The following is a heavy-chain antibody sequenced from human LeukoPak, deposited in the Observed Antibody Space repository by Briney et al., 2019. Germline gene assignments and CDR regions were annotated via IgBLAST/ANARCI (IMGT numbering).Heavy chain of an antibody. CDR3: ARRAWVVLWGGSGGFDI. V-gene: IGHV4-39*07. D-gene: IGHD2-2*01. Sequence: PSETLSLTCSVSGGSIGISSYYWGWIRQPPGKGLEWIGNIYYSGSTDYNPSLKSRVTISVDTSKNQFSLNLSSVSAADTAVYYCARRAWVVLWGGSGGFDIWGQGTMVTVSS. J-gene: IGHJ3*02. CDR2: IYYSGST. CDR1: GGSIGISSYY.